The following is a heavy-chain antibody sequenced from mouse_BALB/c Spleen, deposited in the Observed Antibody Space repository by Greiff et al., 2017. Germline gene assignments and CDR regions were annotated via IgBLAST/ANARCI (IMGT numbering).Heavy chain of an antibody. CDR1: GFTFTDDY. CDR2: IRNKANGYTT. CDR3: ARAPDGCYFDY. J-gene: IGHJ2*01. Sequence: EVQRVESGGGLVQPGGSLRLSCATSGFTFTDDYMSWVRQPPGKALEWLGFIRNKANGYTTEYSASVKGRFTISRDNSQSILYLQMNTMRAEDSATYYCARAPDGCYFDYWGEGTTLTVSS. V-gene: IGHV7-3*02. D-gene: IGHD2-3*01.